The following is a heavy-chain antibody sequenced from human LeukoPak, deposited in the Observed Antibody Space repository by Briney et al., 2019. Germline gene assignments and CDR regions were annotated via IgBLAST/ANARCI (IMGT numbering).Heavy chain of an antibody. CDR2: IIPILGIA. CDR3: ARGMSSGYSFWFDP. D-gene: IGHD3-22*01. V-gene: IGHV1-69*04. CDR1: GGTFSSYA. Sequence: SEKVSCKASGGTFSSYAISWVRQAPGQGLEWMGRIIPILGIANYAQKFQGRVTITADKSTSTAYMELSSLRSEDTAVYYCARGMSSGYSFWFDPWGQGTLVTVSS. J-gene: IGHJ5*02.